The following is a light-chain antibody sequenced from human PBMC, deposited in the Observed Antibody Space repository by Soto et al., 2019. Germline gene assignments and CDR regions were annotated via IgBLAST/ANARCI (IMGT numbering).Light chain of an antibody. Sequence: SVLTQPASVSGSPGQSITISCTGTSSDVGGYNYVSWYQQHPGKAPKLMIYDVSNRPSGVSNRFSGSKSGNTASLTISGLQAEDEADYYCSSYTSSSTLDYVFGTGTEVTVL. CDR1: SSDVGGYNY. V-gene: IGLV2-14*01. CDR2: DVS. CDR3: SSYTSSSTLDYV. J-gene: IGLJ1*01.